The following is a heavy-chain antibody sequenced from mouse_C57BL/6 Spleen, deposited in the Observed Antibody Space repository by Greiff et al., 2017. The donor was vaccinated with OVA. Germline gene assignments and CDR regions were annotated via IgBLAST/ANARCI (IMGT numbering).Heavy chain of an antibody. J-gene: IGHJ4*01. CDR3: AIEGSDGYDVYYAMDY. CDR1: GYTFPSYR. D-gene: IGHD2-2*01. CDR2: IHPSDCDT. V-gene: IGHV1-74*01. Sequence: QLQQPGAELVKPGASVKVSCKASGYTFPSYRMHWVKQRPGQGLEWIGRIHPSDCDTNYNQKFKGKATLTVDKSSSTAYMQLSSLTTEDSAVYYCAIEGSDGYDVYYAMDYWGQGTSVTVSS.